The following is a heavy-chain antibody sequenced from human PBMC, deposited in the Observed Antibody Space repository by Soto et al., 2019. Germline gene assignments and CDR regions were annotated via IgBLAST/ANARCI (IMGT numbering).Heavy chain of an antibody. D-gene: IGHD1-26*01. CDR1: GFTFSSYW. V-gene: IGHV3-7*01. CDR3: ARDTLGASIDY. CDR2: IKQDGSEK. Sequence: GGSLRLSCAASGFTFSSYWMSWVRQAPGKGLEWVANIKQDGSEKYYVDSVKGRFTISRDNAKNSLYLQMNSLRAEDMAVYYCARDTLGASIDYWGQGTLVTVSS. J-gene: IGHJ4*02.